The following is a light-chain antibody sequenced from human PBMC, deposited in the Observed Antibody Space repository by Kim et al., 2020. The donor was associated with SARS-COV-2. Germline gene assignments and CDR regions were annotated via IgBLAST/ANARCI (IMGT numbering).Light chain of an antibody. CDR1: QDIRND. J-gene: IGKJ5*01. CDR3: LQHSTYPIT. CDR2: GAS. V-gene: IGKV1-17*01. Sequence: ASAGERVTITCRASQDIRNDLGWYQQNPGRAPKRLIYGASSLQSGVPSRFSGSGSGTEFTLTISSVQPEDFATYFCLQHSTYPITFGQGTRLEIK.